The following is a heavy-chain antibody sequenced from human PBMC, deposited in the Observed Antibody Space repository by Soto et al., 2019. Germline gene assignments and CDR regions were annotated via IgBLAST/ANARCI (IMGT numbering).Heavy chain of an antibody. CDR3: AKEFSLELVSPGAFDI. CDR1: GFTFSSYA. J-gene: IGHJ3*02. D-gene: IGHD1-7*01. Sequence: GGSLRLSCAASGFTFSSYAMSWVRQAPGKGLEWVSAISGSGGSTYYADSVKGRFTISRDNSKNTLYLQMNSLRAEDTAVYYCAKEFSLELVSPGAFDIWGQGTMVTVSS. CDR2: ISGSGGST. V-gene: IGHV3-23*01.